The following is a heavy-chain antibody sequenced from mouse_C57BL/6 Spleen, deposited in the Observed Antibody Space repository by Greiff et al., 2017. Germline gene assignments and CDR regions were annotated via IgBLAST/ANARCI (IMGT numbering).Heavy chain of an antibody. Sequence: EVMLVESGGGLVKPGGSLKLSCAASGFTFSDYGMHWVRQAPEKGLEWVAYISSGSSTIYYADTVKGRFTISRDNAKNTLFLQMTSLRSEDTAMYYCARGPRAYAMDYWGQGTSVTVSS. CDR3: ARGPRAYAMDY. CDR2: ISSGSSTI. J-gene: IGHJ4*01. V-gene: IGHV5-17*01. D-gene: IGHD3-1*01. CDR1: GFTFSDYG.